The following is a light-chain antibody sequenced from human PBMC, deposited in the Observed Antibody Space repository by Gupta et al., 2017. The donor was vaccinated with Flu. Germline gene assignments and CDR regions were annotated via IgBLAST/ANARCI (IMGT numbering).Light chain of an antibody. CDR2: AAS. V-gene: IGKV1-39*01. CDR3: QQSYSTPWM. CDR1: ENINVY. Sequence: PSSLSASLGDRVTITCQTSENINVYLNWYQQKPGKAPKLLIFAASSLRSDVPSRFSGSGSGTVFTLTINSLQPEDFVTYYCQQSYSTPWMFGQGTKVE. J-gene: IGKJ1*01.